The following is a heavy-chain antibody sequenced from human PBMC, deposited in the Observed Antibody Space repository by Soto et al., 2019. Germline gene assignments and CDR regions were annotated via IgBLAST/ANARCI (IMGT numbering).Heavy chain of an antibody. D-gene: IGHD2-15*01. Sequence: ASVKVCSKASGYTFTSYGMSWARQAPGQGLEWMGWISAYNGNINYAQKLQDRVTMTTDTSTSAADMELRSLRFDDTAVYYCLVISNPRGYYYYYYMGVWGKGARGTVSS. CDR1: GYTFTSYG. CDR3: LVISNPRGYYYYYYMGV. CDR2: ISAYNGNI. J-gene: IGHJ6*03. V-gene: IGHV1-18*01.